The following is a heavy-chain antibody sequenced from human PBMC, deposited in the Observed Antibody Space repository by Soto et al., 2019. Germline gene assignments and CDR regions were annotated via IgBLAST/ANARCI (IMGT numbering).Heavy chain of an antibody. CDR3: ARFEGVRGYSYGPAFDI. Sequence: QVQLQESGPGLVRPSQTLSVTCTVSGGSISSGNYYWSWIRQPPGKGLEWIGYIYYSGSTYYNPSLNSRLTISVDTSKYQYSLNLSSVTAADTAVYYCARFEGVRGYSYGPAFDIWGQGTMVTVSS. CDR1: GGSISSGNYY. J-gene: IGHJ3*02. D-gene: IGHD5-18*01. V-gene: IGHV4-30-4*01. CDR2: IYYSGST.